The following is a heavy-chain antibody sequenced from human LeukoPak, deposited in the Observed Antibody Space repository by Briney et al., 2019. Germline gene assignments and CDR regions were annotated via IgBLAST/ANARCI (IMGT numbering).Heavy chain of an antibody. CDR2: ISYDGSNK. CDR1: GFTFSSYA. D-gene: IGHD3-22*01. Sequence: GGSLRLSCAASGFTFSSYAMHWVRQAPGKGLEWVAVISYDGSNKYYADSVKGRFTISRDNSKNTLYLQMNSLRAEDTAVFYCAKVRSSGYDYMDAFDFWGQGTMVTVSS. J-gene: IGHJ3*01. CDR3: AKVRSSGYDYMDAFDF. V-gene: IGHV3-30-3*01.